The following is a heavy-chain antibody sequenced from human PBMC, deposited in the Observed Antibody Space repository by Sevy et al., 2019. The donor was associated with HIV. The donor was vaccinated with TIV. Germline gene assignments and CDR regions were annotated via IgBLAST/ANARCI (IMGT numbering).Heavy chain of an antibody. CDR2: ISGSGGNT. CDR3: AIDLGRPAYCSGGSCYDAFDI. Sequence: GGSLRLSCAASGFTFSSYAMSWVRQAPGKGLEWVSAISGSGGNTYYEDSVKGRFTISRDNSKNTLYLQMNSLRAEDTAVYYCAIDLGRPAYCSGGSCYDAFDIWGQGTMVTVSS. D-gene: IGHD2-15*01. V-gene: IGHV3-23*01. J-gene: IGHJ3*02. CDR1: GFTFSSYA.